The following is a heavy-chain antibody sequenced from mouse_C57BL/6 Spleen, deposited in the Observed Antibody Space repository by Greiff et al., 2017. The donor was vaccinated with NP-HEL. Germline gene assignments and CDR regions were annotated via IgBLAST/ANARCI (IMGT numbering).Heavy chain of an antibody. CDR2: IRYDGSN. V-gene: IGHV3-6*01. D-gene: IGHD1-1*01. J-gene: IGHJ4*01. Sequence: EVQLQESGPGLVKPSQSLSLTCSVTGYSITSGYYWNWIRQFPGNKLEWMGYIRYDGSNNYNPSLKNRISITRDTSKNQFFLKLNAVTTEDTATYYWARDYDGPYYYAMDYWGQGTSVTVSS. CDR3: ARDYDGPYYYAMDY. CDR1: GYSITSGYY.